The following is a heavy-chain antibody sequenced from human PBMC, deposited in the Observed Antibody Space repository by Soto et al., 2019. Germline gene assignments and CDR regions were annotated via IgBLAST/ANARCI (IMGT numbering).Heavy chain of an antibody. CDR3: ARVPDV. V-gene: IGHV4-39*07. Sequence: SDTLSLTCTVSGGSISSGPYSWGWIRQPPGKGLEWIGTFHYSGSTYYSPSLESRVTISVDTSKNQFSLKVSSVTAADTAVYYCARVPDVWGQGTTVTVS. CDR2: FHYSGST. J-gene: IGHJ6*02. CDR1: GGSISSGPYS.